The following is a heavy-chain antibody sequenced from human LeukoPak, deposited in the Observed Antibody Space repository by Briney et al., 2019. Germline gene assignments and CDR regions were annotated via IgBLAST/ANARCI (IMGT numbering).Heavy chain of an antibody. D-gene: IGHD6-19*01. V-gene: IGHV5-51*01. Sequence: GESLKISCKGSGYSFTSYWIGWVRQMPGKGLEWMGIIYPGDSDTRYSPSFQGQVTISADKSISTAYLQWSSLKASDTAMYYCARSPVVAGILSDIWGQGTMVTVSS. CDR1: GYSFTSYW. J-gene: IGHJ3*02. CDR2: IYPGDSDT. CDR3: ARSPVVAGILSDI.